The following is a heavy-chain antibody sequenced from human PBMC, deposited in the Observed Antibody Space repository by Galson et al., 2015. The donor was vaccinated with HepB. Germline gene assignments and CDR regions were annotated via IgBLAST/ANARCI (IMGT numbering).Heavy chain of an antibody. J-gene: IGHJ4*02. CDR2: IKQDGSVK. V-gene: IGHV3-7*03. CDR1: GFTFSNYW. D-gene: IGHD6-13*01. CDR3: ARIGYSSSGFDY. Sequence: SLRLSCAASGFTFSNYWMSWVRQAPGKGLEWVANIKQDGSVKYYVDSVKGRFTISRDNAKNSVYLQMNSLRADDTAVYYCARIGYSSSGFDYWGQGTLVTVSS.